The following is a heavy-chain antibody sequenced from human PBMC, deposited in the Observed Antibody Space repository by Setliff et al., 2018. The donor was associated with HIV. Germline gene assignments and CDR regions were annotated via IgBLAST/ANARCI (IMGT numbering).Heavy chain of an antibody. J-gene: IGHJ6*02. CDR1: GLTFNDYY. CDR2: ISPSDSEI. V-gene: IGHV3-11*04. D-gene: IGHD3-3*01. CDR3: AKDLVEGVDSTSYYYVMDV. Sequence: RGGSLRLSCTASGLTFNDYYMAWIRQAPGKGLEWVSYISPSDSEIDYADSVKGRFTISRDNSKNTLYLQMNSLRAEDTAVYYCAKDLVEGVDSTSYYYVMDVWGQGTTVTVSS.